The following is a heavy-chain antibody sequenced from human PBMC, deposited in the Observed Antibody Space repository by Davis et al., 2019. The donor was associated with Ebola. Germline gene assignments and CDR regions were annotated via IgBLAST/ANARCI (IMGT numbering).Heavy chain of an antibody. J-gene: IGHJ4*02. CDR3: AKGRQWLEYFDY. D-gene: IGHD6-19*01. V-gene: IGHV3-23*01. CDR2: ISGSGGST. CDR1: GFSFSGYA. Sequence: GESLKISCAASGFSFSGYAMSWVRQAPGKGLQWVSSISGSGGSTYYADSVKGRFTISRDNSKNTLYLQMNSLRAEDTAVYYCAKGRQWLEYFDYWGQGTLVTVSS.